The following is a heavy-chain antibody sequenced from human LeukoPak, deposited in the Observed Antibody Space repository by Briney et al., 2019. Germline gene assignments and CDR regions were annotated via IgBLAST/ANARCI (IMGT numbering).Heavy chain of an antibody. CDR3: AISYYYDSSGQYYFDY. CDR2: INHSGST. V-gene: IGHV4-34*01. CDR1: GGSFSGYY. D-gene: IGHD3-22*01. J-gene: IGHJ4*02. Sequence: SETLSLTCAVYGGSFSGYYWSWIRQPPGKGLEWIGEINHSGSTNYNPSLKSRVTISVDTSKNQFSLKLSSATAADTAVYYCAISYYYDSSGQYYFDYWGQGTLVTVSS.